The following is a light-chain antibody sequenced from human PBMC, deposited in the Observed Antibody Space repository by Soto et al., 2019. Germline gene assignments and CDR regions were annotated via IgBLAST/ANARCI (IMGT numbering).Light chain of an antibody. Sequence: IQMTQSPSSLSASVGDRVTITCRASQSITYYLNWYQQKPGKAPKLLIYAASTLQSGVPSRFSGSGFGTDFTLAISSLQPEDFATYYCQQSYSTPGTFGQGTKVEIK. V-gene: IGKV1-39*01. CDR2: AAS. CDR1: QSITYY. CDR3: QQSYSTPGT. J-gene: IGKJ1*01.